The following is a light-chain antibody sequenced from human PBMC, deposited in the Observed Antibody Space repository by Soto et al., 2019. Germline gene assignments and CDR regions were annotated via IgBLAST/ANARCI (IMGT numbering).Light chain of an antibody. J-gene: IGKJ2*01. CDR3: QQYNKWPLT. CDR1: QSISSY. V-gene: IGKV3-15*01. CDR2: GAS. Sequence: EMVMTQSPATLSVPPGERATLSCRASQSISSYLAWYQQKPGQGPRLLIYGASTRATGIPARFSGSGSGTEFTLTISSLQSEDFAVYYCQQYNKWPLTFGQGTKLEIK.